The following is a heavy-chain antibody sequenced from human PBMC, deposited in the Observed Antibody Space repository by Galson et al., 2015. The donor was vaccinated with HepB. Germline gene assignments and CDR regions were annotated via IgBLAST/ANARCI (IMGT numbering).Heavy chain of an antibody. D-gene: IGHD2-21*02. CDR3: ARDVVVTAIGNYYYGMDV. CDR2: IYSGGST. CDR1: GFTVSSNY. Sequence: SLRLSCAASGFTVSSNYMSWVRQAPGKGLEWVSVIYSGGSTYYADSVKGRFTISRDNSKNTLYLQMNSLRAEDTAVYYCARDVVVTAIGNYYYGMDVWGQGTTVTVSS. V-gene: IGHV3-66*01. J-gene: IGHJ6*02.